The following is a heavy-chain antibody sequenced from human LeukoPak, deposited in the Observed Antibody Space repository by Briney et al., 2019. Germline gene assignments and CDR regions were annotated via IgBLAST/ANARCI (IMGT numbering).Heavy chain of an antibody. CDR1: GGTFSSYA. J-gene: IGHJ3*02. D-gene: IGHD1-26*01. CDR3: ARGGSYWPKASSDAFDI. CDR2: INPNSGGT. V-gene: IGHV1-2*06. Sequence: ASVKVSCKASGGTFSSYAISWVRQAPGQGLEWMGRINPNSGGTNYAQKFQGRVTMTRDTSISTAYMELSRLRSDDTAVYYCARGGSYWPKASSDAFDIWGQGTMVTVSS.